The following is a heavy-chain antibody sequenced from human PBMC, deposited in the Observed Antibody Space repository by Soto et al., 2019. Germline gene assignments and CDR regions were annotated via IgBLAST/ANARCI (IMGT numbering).Heavy chain of an antibody. CDR3: ATVDNDYGSVF. D-gene: IGHD3-10*01. J-gene: IGHJ4*02. Sequence: QVQLVESGGGVVQPGTSLRLSCAASGSTFSNYGMHWVRQAPGKGLEWVAVVWYDGTTKFYPDSVKGRFTIARDNANNTLYLQMNRLRVEDKAVFYCATVDNDYGSVFWGQGTLVSVPS. V-gene: IGHV3-33*01. CDR2: VWYDGTTK. CDR1: GSTFSNYG.